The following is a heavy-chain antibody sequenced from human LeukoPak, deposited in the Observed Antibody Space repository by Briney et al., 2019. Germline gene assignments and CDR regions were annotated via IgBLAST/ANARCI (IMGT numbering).Heavy chain of an antibody. CDR3: ARGRSGLAAAGTYDY. CDR1: GYTFTSSD. J-gene: IGHJ4*02. V-gene: IGHV1-8*01. CDR2: INPNSGRT. Sequence: ASVKVSCKASGYTFTSSDINWVRQAAGQGPEWMGWINPNSGRTGYAQEFQGRVTMTANTSISTAYMELSSLRFDDTAVYYCARGRSGLAAAGTYDYWGQGTLITVSS. D-gene: IGHD6-13*01.